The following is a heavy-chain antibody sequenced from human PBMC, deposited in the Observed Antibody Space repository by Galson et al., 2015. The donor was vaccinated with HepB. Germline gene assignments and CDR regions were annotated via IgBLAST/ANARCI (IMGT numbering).Heavy chain of an antibody. V-gene: IGHV3-66*02. J-gene: IGHJ4*02. D-gene: IGHD5-12*01. CDR3: ARAYYNAYDFDY. CDR2: IYSGGNT. CDR1: GFTVSSNY. Sequence: SLRLSCAASGFTVSSNYMSWVRQAPGKGLEWVSLIYSGGNTYYADSVKGRFTVSRDNSKNTLYLQVNSLRAEDTAVYYCARAYYNAYDFDYWGQGTLVTVSS.